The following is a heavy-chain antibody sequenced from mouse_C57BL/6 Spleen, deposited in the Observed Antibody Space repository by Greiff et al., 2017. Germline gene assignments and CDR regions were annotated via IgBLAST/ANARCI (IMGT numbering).Heavy chain of an antibody. CDR1: GYAFSSYW. Sequence: VQLQQSGAELVKPGASVKISCKASGYAFSSYWMNWVKQRPGKGLEWIGQIYPGDGDTNYNGKFKGKATLTADKSSSTAYMPLSSLTSEDSAVYVCARSPDYSNVDGFAYWGQGTLGTVSA. CDR2: IYPGDGDT. CDR3: ARSPDYSNVDGFAY. D-gene: IGHD2-5*01. J-gene: IGHJ3*01. V-gene: IGHV1-80*01.